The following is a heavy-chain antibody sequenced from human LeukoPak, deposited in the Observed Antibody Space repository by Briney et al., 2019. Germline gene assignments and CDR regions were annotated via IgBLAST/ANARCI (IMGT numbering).Heavy chain of an antibody. J-gene: IGHJ4*02. CDR3: AGSMATIGSYYFDY. Sequence: GESLQISCKGSGYSFTSYWIGWVRQLPGKGLEWMGIIYPGDSDTRYSPSFQGQVTISADKSISTAYLQWSSLKASDTAMYYCAGSMATIGSYYFDYWGQGTLVTVSS. V-gene: IGHV5-51*01. D-gene: IGHD5-24*01. CDR1: GYSFTSYW. CDR2: IYPGDSDT.